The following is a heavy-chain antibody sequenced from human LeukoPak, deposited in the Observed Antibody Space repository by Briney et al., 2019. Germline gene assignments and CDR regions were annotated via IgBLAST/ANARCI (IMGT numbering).Heavy chain of an antibody. CDR1: GYTFTNFY. V-gene: IGHV1-2*02. Sequence: ASVKVSCKASGYTFTNFYIHWVRQAPGQGLEWMGWINPDSGGTNYAQKFQGRVTMTRDTSITTAYMELSRLRSDDTAVYYCARGGHYDSSGYSWVYYYYYMDVWGKGTTVTVSS. D-gene: IGHD3-22*01. J-gene: IGHJ6*03. CDR3: ARGGHYDSSGYSWVYYYYYMDV. CDR2: INPDSGGT.